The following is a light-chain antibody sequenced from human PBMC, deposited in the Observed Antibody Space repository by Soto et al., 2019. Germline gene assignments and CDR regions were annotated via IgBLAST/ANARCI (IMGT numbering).Light chain of an antibody. J-gene: IGLJ1*01. CDR1: SSNIGSNT. CDR3: AAWDDSLNGYV. Sequence: QSVRTQPPSASGTPGQRVTISCSGSSSNIGSNTVNWYQQLPGTAPKLPIYSNNQRPSGVPDRFSGSKSGTSASLAISGLHSEDDADYYCAAWDDSLNGYVFGTGTKVTVL. V-gene: IGLV1-44*01. CDR2: SNN.